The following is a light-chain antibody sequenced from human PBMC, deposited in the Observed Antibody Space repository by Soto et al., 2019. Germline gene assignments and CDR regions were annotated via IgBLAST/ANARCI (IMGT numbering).Light chain of an antibody. Sequence: DILLTQSPSFLSASVGDRVTITCRASQGISSYLAWYQQKPGKAPKLLIYAASTLQSGVPSRFSGSGSGTEFTLTISSLQPEDFATYYCQQRNSYPLTFGRGTKVDIK. J-gene: IGKJ3*01. V-gene: IGKV1-9*01. CDR1: QGISSY. CDR3: QQRNSYPLT. CDR2: AAS.